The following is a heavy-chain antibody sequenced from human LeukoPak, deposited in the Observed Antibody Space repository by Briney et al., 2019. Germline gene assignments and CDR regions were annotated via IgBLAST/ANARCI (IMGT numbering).Heavy chain of an antibody. V-gene: IGHV4-39*01. CDR3: ARGDPSGYDYFDY. D-gene: IGHD3-22*01. J-gene: IGHJ4*02. Sequence: SETLSLTCTVSGVSISSSSYYWGWIRQPPGKGREWIGSIYYSGITYYNPSLKSRVTISVDTSKNQFSLKLSSVTAADTAVYYCARGDPSGYDYFDYWGQGTLVTVSS. CDR2: IYYSGIT. CDR1: GVSISSSSYY.